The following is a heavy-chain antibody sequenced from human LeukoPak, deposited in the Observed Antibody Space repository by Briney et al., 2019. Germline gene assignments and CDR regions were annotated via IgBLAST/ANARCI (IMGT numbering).Heavy chain of an antibody. Sequence: SETLSLTCAVYGGSFSGYYWSWIRQPPGKGLEWIGEINHSGSTNYNPSLKSRVTISVDTSKNQFSLKLSSVTAADTAVYYCAWATPQAFDIWGQGTMVTVSS. CDR3: AWATPQAFDI. V-gene: IGHV4-34*01. CDR1: GGSFSGYY. CDR2: INHSGST. J-gene: IGHJ3*02.